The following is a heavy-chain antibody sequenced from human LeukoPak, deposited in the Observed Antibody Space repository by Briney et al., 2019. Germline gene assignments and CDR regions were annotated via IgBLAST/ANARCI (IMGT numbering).Heavy chain of an antibody. Sequence: SETLSLTCAVYGGSFSGYYWSLIRQPPGKGLEWIGEINHSGSTNYNPSLKSRVTISVDTSKNQFSLKLSSVTAADTAVYYCARVDIVATIVDYWGQGTLVTVSS. CDR1: GGSFSGYY. CDR3: ARVDIVATIVDY. CDR2: INHSGST. V-gene: IGHV4-34*01. D-gene: IGHD5-12*01. J-gene: IGHJ4*02.